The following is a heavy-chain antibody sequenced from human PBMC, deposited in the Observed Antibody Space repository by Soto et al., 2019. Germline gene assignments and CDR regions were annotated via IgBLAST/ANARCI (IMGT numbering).Heavy chain of an antibody. CDR2: IFSNDEK. D-gene: IGHD3-10*01. V-gene: IGHV2-26*01. J-gene: IGHJ3*02. Sequence: ESGPTLVNPTETLTLTCTVSGFSLSNARMGVSWIRQPPGKALEWLAHIFSNDEKSYSTSLKSRLTISKDTSKSQVVLTMTNMDPVDTATYYCARIWQRGYYGSGSYPDAFDIWGQGTMVTVSS. CDR1: GFSLSNARMG. CDR3: ARIWQRGYYGSGSYPDAFDI.